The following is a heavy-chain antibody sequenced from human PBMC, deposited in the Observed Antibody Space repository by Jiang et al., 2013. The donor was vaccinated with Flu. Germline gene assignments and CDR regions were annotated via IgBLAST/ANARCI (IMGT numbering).Heavy chain of an antibody. V-gene: IGHV3-72*01. J-gene: IGHJ4*02. D-gene: IGHD1-26*01. CDR1: GFTFSDHY. CDR2: TRNKANSYTT. Sequence: VQLLESGGGLVQSGGSLRLSCAASGFTFSDHYMDWVRQAPGKGLEWVGRTRNKANSYTTEYAASVKGRFTISRDDSKNSLYLHMNSLNTEDTAVYYCARVREGILGQDYIDYWGQGTLVTVSS. CDR3: ARVREGILGQDYIDY.